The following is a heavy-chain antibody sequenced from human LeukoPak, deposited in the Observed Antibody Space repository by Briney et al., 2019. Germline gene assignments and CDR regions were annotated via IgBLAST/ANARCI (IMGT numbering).Heavy chain of an antibody. CDR1: GFSLSTTKMC. D-gene: IGHD6-19*01. CDR2: IDWDDDK. V-gene: IGHV2-70*11. CDR3: ARMVAGPNWIDP. J-gene: IGHJ5*02. Sequence: SGPALVKPTQTLTLTCTFSGFSLSTTKMCVSWIRQPPGKALEWLARIDWDDDKYYSTSLKTRLTISKDTSKNQVVLTMTNMDPVDTATYYCARMVAGPNWIDPWGQGTLVTVSS.